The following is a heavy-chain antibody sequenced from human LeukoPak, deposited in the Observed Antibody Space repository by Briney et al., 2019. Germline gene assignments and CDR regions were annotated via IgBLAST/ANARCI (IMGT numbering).Heavy chain of an antibody. CDR1: GGSISSYY. D-gene: IGHD6-13*01. CDR2: IYYSGST. J-gene: IGHJ4*02. CDR3: ARLGYSSSWYKIDY. V-gene: IGHV4-59*08. Sequence: SETLSLTCTVSGGSISSYYWSWIRQPPGKGLEWIGYIYYSGSTNYNPSLESRVTISGDTSKNQFSLKLSSVTAADTAVYYCARLGYSSSWYKIDYWGQGTLVTVSS.